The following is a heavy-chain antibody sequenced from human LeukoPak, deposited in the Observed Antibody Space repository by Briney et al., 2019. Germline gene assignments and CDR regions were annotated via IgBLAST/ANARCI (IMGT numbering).Heavy chain of an antibody. CDR3: ANDYEYAFDI. V-gene: IGHV3-53*01. CDR1: GFSVSSKY. J-gene: IGHJ3*02. Sequence: GGSLRLSCATSGFSVSSKYMSWVRQAPGKGPEWVSVIYNDGSTYYADSVKGRFTISRDNSKNTLFLQINSLRAEDTAVYYCANDYEYAFDIWGQGTMVTVSS. CDR2: IYNDGST. D-gene: IGHD5-12*01.